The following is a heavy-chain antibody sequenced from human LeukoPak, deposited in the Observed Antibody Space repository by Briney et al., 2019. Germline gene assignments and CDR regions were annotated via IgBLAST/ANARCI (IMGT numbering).Heavy chain of an antibody. CDR2: ISYDGSNK. J-gene: IGHJ6*02. D-gene: IGHD6-13*01. Sequence: PGGSLRLSCAASGFTFSSYGMHWVRQAPGKGLEWVAVISYDGSNKYYADSVKGRFTISRDNSKNTLYLQMNSLRGEDTAVYYCAKDLLGLRSSWHRDYYYYGMDVWGQGTTVTVSS. V-gene: IGHV3-30*18. CDR1: GFTFSSYG. CDR3: AKDLLGLRSSWHRDYYYYGMDV.